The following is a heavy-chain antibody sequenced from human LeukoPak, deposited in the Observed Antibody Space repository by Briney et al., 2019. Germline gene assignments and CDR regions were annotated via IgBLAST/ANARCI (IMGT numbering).Heavy chain of an antibody. CDR3: ARVDYGDSSGYYPSGFDY. V-gene: IGHV4-39*07. Sequence: SETLSLTCTVSGGSISSSSYYWGWIRQPPGKGLEWIGSIYYSGSTYYNPSLKSRVTISVDTSKNQFSLKLSSVTAADTAVYYCARVDYGDSSGYYPSGFDYWGQGTLVTVSS. D-gene: IGHD3-22*01. CDR1: GGSISSSSYY. J-gene: IGHJ4*02. CDR2: IYYSGST.